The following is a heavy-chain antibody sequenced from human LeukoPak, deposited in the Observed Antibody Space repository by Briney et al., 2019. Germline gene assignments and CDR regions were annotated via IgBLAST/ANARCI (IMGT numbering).Heavy chain of an antibody. J-gene: IGHJ4*02. V-gene: IGHV3-23*01. CDR1: GFTLSNYV. D-gene: IGHD3-10*01. Sequence: PGGSLRLSCAASGFTLSNYVMSWVRQAPGKGLEWVSLISGSGDSTYYADSVKGRFTISRDNSKNTLYLQMNSLRAEDTAVYSCAKGRYHGSGSYWNSRDYWGQGTLVTVSS. CDR2: ISGSGDST. CDR3: AKGRYHGSGSYWNSRDY.